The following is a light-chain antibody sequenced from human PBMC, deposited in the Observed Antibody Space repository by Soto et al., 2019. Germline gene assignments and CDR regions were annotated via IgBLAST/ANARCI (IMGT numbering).Light chain of an antibody. CDR2: EGS. CDR1: SSDVGSYIF. Sequence: QSLLTQPASVSGSPGQSITISCTGTSSDVGSYIFVSWFQQHPGKAPKLMIYEGSKRPSGVSNRFSGSKSGNTASLTISGLQAEDEADYYCCSYAGSSTYVFGTGTKVTXL. J-gene: IGLJ1*01. V-gene: IGLV2-23*01. CDR3: CSYAGSSTYV.